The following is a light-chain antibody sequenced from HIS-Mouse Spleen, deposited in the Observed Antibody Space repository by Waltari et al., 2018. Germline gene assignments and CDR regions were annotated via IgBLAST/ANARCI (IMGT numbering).Light chain of an antibody. CDR1: ALPKQY. J-gene: IGLJ2*01. CDR2: KDS. V-gene: IGLV3-25*03. CDR3: QSADSSGTYVV. Sequence: SYELTQPPSVSVSPGQTARITCSGDALPKQYAYWYQQKPGQAPVLVIYKDSERPSGIPQRSAGPSSGTTVTLTISGVQEEDEADYYCQSADSSGTYVVFGGGTKLTVL.